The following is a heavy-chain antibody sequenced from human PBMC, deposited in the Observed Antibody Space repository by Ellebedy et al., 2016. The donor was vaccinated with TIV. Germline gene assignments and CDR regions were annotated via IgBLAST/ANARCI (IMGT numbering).Heavy chain of an antibody. CDR1: GFTFDDYA. Sequence: SLKISXAASGFTFDDYAMHWVRQAPGKGLEWVSGISWNSGSIGYADSVKGRFTISRDNAKNSVHLQMNSLRAGDTAVYFCARLADSQDYFDYWGQGTLVTVSS. CDR3: ARLADSQDYFDY. J-gene: IGHJ4*02. D-gene: IGHD3-3*02. CDR2: ISWNSGSI. V-gene: IGHV3-9*01.